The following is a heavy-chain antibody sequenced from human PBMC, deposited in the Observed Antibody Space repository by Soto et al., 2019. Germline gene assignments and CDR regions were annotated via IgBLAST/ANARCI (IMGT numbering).Heavy chain of an antibody. CDR2: ISGSGGST. Sequence: EVQLLESGGGLVQPGGSLRLSCAASGFTFSSYAMSWVRQAPGKGLEWVSAISGSGGSTYYADSVKGRFTISRDNSKNTLYLQMNSLRAEDTAVYYCASGRLYSYGRYLPSGPYYGMDVWGQGTTVTVSS. J-gene: IGHJ6*02. D-gene: IGHD5-18*01. V-gene: IGHV3-23*01. CDR1: GFTFSSYA. CDR3: ASGRLYSYGRYLPSGPYYGMDV.